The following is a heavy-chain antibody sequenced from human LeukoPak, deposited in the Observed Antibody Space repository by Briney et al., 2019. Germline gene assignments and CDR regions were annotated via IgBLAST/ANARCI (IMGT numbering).Heavy chain of an antibody. D-gene: IGHD6-19*01. V-gene: IGHV4-34*01. Sequence: SETLSLTCAVYGGSFSDYYWTWIRQSPGKGLEWIGEINHSGSTNYNPSLESRVVMSIDTSKTQFSLKLTSVTAADTGVYYCAREGATVAGKTSLDYWGQGTPVTVSS. CDR2: INHSGST. CDR1: GGSFSDYY. J-gene: IGHJ4*02. CDR3: AREGATVAGKTSLDY.